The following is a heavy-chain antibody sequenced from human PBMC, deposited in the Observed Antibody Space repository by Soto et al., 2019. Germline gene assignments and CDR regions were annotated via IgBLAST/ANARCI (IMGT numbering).Heavy chain of an antibody. CDR3: AREGGATPFDY. D-gene: IGHD1-26*01. V-gene: IGHV1-2*02. CDR1: GYTFTGYY. J-gene: IGHJ4*02. CDR2: INPNSGGT. Sequence: ASVKGSRKASGYTFTGYYMHCVRQAPGQGLEWMGWINPNSGGTNYAQKFQGRVTMTRDTSISTAYMELSRLRSDDTAVYYCAREGGATPFDYWGQGTLVTVSS.